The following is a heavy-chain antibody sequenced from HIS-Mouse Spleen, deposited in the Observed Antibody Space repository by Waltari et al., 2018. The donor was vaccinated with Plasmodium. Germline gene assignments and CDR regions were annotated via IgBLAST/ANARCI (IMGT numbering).Heavy chain of an antibody. CDR3: ASSWYWYFDL. J-gene: IGHJ2*01. CDR2: IKQDGSEK. CDR1: GFPFGSYW. Sequence: EVQLVEAGGGLVQPGVSLRLSCALSGFPFGSYWMNWVRQAPGKGLEWVANIKQDGSEKYYVDSVKGRFTISRDNAKNSLYLQMNSLRAEDTAVYYCASSWYWYFDLWGRGTLVTVSS. D-gene: IGHD6-13*01. V-gene: IGHV3-7*01.